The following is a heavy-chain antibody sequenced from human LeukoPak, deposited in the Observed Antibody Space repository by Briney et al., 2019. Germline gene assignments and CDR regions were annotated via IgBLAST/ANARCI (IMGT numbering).Heavy chain of an antibody. CDR2: ISYDGSNR. D-gene: IGHD6-13*01. V-gene: IGHV3-30-3*01. Sequence: GGSLRLSCAASGFTFSSYAMHWVRQAPGKGLEWVAVISYDGSNRYYADSVKGRFTISRDNSKNTLYLQMNSLRAEDTAVYYCARDSGYSTAQKGGWFDPWGQGTLVTVSS. CDR3: ARDSGYSTAQKGGWFDP. CDR1: GFTFSSYA. J-gene: IGHJ5*02.